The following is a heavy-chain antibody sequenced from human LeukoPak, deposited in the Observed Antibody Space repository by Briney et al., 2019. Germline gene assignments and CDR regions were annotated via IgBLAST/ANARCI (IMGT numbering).Heavy chain of an antibody. CDR2: IKQDGSEK. CDR1: GFTLSSYW. V-gene: IGHV3-7*01. J-gene: IGHJ4*02. CDR3: ARLSAVNFDY. Sequence: PGGSLRLFCAASGFTLSSYWMSWVRQAPGKGLEWVANIKQDGSEKYYVDSVKGRFTISRDNAKNSLYLQMNSLRAEDTAVYYCARLSAVNFDYWGQGTLVSVSS.